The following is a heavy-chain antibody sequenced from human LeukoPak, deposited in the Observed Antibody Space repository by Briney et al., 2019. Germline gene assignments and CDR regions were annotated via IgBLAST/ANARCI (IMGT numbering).Heavy chain of an antibody. CDR3: AQGGHDFNPFYY. J-gene: IGHJ4*02. D-gene: IGHD2-21*02. Sequence: GGSLRLSCAASGFTFSTYAMGWVRQAPGEGLEWVSSIKGGGGVPFYADSVRGRFTISRDKSKNTLYLQLNSLRPEDTAVYFCAQGGHDFNPFYYWGQGTLVTVSS. CDR1: GFTFSTYA. CDR2: IKGGGGVP. V-gene: IGHV3-23*01.